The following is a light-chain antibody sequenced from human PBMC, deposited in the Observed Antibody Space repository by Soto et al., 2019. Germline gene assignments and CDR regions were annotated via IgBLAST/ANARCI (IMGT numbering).Light chain of an antibody. Sequence: DIQMTQSPSTLSSSVGYRSTSTCLASQNINTWLAWYQHRPGKDPKLLIYKASTLKRGVPSRFRGSGSGTEFTLTISRLQPDDFATYYCPQCGSYYTFGTGNKLDIK. CDR3: PQCGSYYT. CDR1: QNINTW. J-gene: IGKJ2*01. V-gene: IGKV1-5*03. CDR2: KAS.